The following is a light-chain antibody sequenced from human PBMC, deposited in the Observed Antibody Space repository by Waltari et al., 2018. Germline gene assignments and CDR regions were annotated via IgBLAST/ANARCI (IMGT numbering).Light chain of an antibody. CDR3: QVWDSDDYQV. V-gene: IGLV3-21*04. CDR1: NIGSKS. J-gene: IGLJ3*02. Sequence: SYVLTQPPSVSVAPGETAPFTCGGKNIGSKSVHWYQQKPGQAPVVVISDDRVRPSGIPERFSGSNSGNTATLTISRVEAGDEADYYCQVWDSDDYQVFAGGTKLTVL. CDR2: DDR.